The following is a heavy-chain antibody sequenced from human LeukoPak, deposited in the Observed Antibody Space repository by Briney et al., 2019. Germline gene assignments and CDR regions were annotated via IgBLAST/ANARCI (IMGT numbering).Heavy chain of an antibody. CDR2: IKRDGSET. CDR1: GFTFSTFW. J-gene: IGHJ4*02. CDR3: AREREPYNHY. D-gene: IGHD1-1*01. V-gene: IGHV3-7*01. Sequence: GGSLRLSCAVSGFTFSTFWMTWVRQAPGKGLEWVGNIKRDGSETYYVASVRGRFTISRDNAKNSLYLQMNSLRAEDTAVYFCAREREPYNHYWGQGPLLTVSS.